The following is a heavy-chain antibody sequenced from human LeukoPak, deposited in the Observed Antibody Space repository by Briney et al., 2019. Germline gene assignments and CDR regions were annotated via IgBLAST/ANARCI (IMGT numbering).Heavy chain of an antibody. CDR1: VYTYTSPS. V-gene: IGHV1-18*01. D-gene: IGHD6-19*01. CDR2: ISAYNGDT. Sequence: ASLKVTCKDSVYTYTSPSTGWDRHATGRCLKWIICISAYNGDTSYAQHTQGRVTMTTDASTTPPYMELRSLRPDATALDYRAPYPSNTSRWYAYLDYWGQGTLVSVSS. CDR3: APYPSNTSRWYAYLDY. J-gene: IGHJ4*02.